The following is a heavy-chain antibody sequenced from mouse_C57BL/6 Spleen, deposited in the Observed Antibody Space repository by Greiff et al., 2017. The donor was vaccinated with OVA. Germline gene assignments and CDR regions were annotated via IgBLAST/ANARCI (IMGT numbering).Heavy chain of an antibody. J-gene: IGHJ4*01. CDR2: ISYDGSN. CDR3: ARVGITTVVAD. V-gene: IGHV3-6*01. Sequence: EVKLEESGPGLVKPSQSLSLTCSVTGYSITSGYYWNWIRQFPGNKLEWMGYISYDGSNNYNPSLKNRIPITRDTSKNQFVLKLNSVTTEDTATYYCARVGITTVVADWGQGTSVTVSS. D-gene: IGHD1-1*01. CDR1: GYSITSGYY.